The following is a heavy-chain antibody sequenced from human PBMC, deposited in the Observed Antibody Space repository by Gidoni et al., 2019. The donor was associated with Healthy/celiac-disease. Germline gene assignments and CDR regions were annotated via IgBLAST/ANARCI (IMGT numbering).Heavy chain of an antibody. V-gene: IGHV3-23*01. CDR2: ISGSGDNT. Sequence: EVQLLESGGGLVQPGGSLRLSCEASGFTFSNYAMSWVRQAPGKGLEWVSGISGSGDNTYYADSVKGRFTSSRDNPKNTLYLQMNSLRAEDTAVYYCAKDRITMAGVLSMFDYWGQGTLVTVSS. D-gene: IGHD3-10*02. J-gene: IGHJ4*02. CDR3: AKDRITMAGVLSMFDY. CDR1: GFTFSNYA.